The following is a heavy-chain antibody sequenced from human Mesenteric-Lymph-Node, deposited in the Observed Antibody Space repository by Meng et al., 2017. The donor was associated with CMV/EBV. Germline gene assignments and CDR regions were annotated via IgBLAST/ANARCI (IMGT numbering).Heavy chain of an antibody. CDR2: ISWNSGSI. CDR3: AKDRSHGSIAAAGTGIFDY. CDR1: GFTFDDYA. J-gene: IGHJ4*02. V-gene: IGHV3-9*01. Sequence: SLKISCAASGFTFDDYAMHWVRQAPGKGLEWVSGISWNSGSIGYADSVKGRFTISRDNAKNSLYLQMNSLRAEDTALYYCAKDRSHGSIAAAGTGIFDYWGQGTLVTVSS. D-gene: IGHD6-13*01.